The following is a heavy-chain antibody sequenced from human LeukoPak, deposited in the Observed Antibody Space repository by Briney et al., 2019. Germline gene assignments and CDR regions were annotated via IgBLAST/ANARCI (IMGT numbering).Heavy chain of an antibody. J-gene: IGHJ5*02. CDR2: FDPEDGET. CDR3: ARVTTMVRGENWFDP. V-gene: IGHV1-24*01. D-gene: IGHD3-10*01. Sequence: ASVKVSCKVSGYTLTELSMHWVRQAPGKGLEWMGGFDPEDGETIYAQKFQGRVTITADESTSTAYMELSSLRSEDTAVYYCARVTTMVRGENWFDPWGQGTLVTVSS. CDR1: GYTLTELS.